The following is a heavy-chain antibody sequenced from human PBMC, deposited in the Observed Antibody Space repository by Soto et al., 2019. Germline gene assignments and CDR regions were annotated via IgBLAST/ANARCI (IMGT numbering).Heavy chain of an antibody. CDR1: GFTFSSYS. CDR2: ISSSSSYI. J-gene: IGHJ4*02. V-gene: IGHV3-21*01. D-gene: IGHD6-13*01. CDR3: ARDPGIAAAGNGGGAY. Sequence: EVQLVESGGGLVKPGGSLRLSCAASGFTFSSYSMNWVRQAPGKGLEWVSSISSSSSYIYYADSVKGRFTISRDNAKNSLYLQMNRLRAEDTAVYYCARDPGIAAAGNGGGAYWGQGTLVTVSS.